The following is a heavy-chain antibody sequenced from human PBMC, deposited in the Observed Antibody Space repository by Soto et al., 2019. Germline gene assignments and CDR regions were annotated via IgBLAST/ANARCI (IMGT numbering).Heavy chain of an antibody. CDR1: GFTFSSYA. V-gene: IGHV3-23*01. CDR3: AKGSGYDFWSGYRTYYYYYYMDV. Sequence: EVQLLESGGGLVQPGGSLRLYCAASGFTFSSYAMSWVRQAPGKGLEWVSAISGSGGSTYYADSVKGRFTISRDNSKNTLYLQMNSLRAEDTAVYYCAKGSGYDFWSGYRTYYYYYYMDVWGKGTTVTVSS. CDR2: ISGSGGST. J-gene: IGHJ6*03. D-gene: IGHD3-3*01.